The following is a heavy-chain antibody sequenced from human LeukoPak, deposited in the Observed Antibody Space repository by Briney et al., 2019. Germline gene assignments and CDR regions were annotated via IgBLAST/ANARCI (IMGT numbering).Heavy chain of an antibody. D-gene: IGHD6-13*01. CDR2: ISYDGSNK. Sequence: GGSLRLSCAASGFTFSSYGMHWVRQAPGKGLEWVAVISYDGSNKYYADSVKGRFTISRDNSKNTLYLQMNSLRAEDTAVYYCAKEGIAAAGLPFDYWGQGTLVTVSS. V-gene: IGHV3-30*19. J-gene: IGHJ4*02. CDR1: GFTFSSYG. CDR3: AKEGIAAAGLPFDY.